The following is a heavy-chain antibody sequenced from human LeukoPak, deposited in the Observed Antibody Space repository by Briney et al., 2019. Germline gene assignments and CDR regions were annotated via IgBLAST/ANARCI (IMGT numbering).Heavy chain of an antibody. J-gene: IGHJ4*02. CDR1: GFTFSSDA. V-gene: IGHV3-23*01. D-gene: IGHD2-21*02. Sequence: PGGSLRLSCAASGFTFSSDAMSWVRQAPGKGLEWVSAFRASGGSTYNAASVKGRFTISRDNSENTLYLQMNSPRAEDTAVYYCAKEVMVTAIDFDYWGQGTLVTVSS. CDR3: AKEVMVTAIDFDY. CDR2: FRASGGST.